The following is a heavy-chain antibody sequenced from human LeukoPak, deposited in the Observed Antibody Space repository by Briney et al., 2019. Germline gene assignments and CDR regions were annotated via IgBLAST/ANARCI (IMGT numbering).Heavy chain of an antibody. Sequence: PGGSLRLSCAASGFTFSSYAMHWVRQAPGKGLEWVAVISYDGSNKYYADSVKGRFTISRDNSKNTLYLQMNSLRAEDTAVYYCGRQQCPDYWGQGTLVTVSS. V-gene: IGHV3-30*04. D-gene: IGHD6-13*01. CDR3: GRQQCPDY. J-gene: IGHJ4*02. CDR2: ISYDGSNK. CDR1: GFTFSSYA.